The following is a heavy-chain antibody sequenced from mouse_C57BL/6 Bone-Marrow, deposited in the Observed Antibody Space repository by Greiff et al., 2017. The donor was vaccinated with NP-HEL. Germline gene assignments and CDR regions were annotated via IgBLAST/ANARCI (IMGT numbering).Heavy chain of an antibody. V-gene: IGHV1-54*01. D-gene: IGHD3-2*02. J-gene: IGHJ4*01. Sequence: QVQLQQSGAELVRPGTSVKVSCKASGYAFTNYLIEWVKQRPGQGLEWIGVINPGSGGTNYNEKFKGKATLTADKSSSTAYMKLSSLPSEDSAVCLCAGLGAQATDAMDYWGQGTSVTVSS. CDR2: INPGSGGT. CDR3: AGLGAQATDAMDY. CDR1: GYAFTNYL.